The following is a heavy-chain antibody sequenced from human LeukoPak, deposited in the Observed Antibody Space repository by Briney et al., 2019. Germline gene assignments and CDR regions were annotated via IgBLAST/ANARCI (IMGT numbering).Heavy chain of an antibody. CDR3: ARDFSSVHRGEVSYH. V-gene: IGHV1-18*01. CDR2: ISAYNGNT. Sequence: GASVKVSCKASGYTFTNYGISWVRQAPGQGLEWMGWISAYNGNTNSAQKFQGRVTMTTDTSTNTAYMELRSLRSDDTAVYYCARDFSSVHRGEVSYHWGQGTLVTVSS. J-gene: IGHJ5*02. CDR1: GYTFTNYG. D-gene: IGHD3-10*01.